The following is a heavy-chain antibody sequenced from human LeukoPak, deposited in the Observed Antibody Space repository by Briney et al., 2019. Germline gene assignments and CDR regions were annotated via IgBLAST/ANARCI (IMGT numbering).Heavy chain of an antibody. CDR3: ASESLKFGGSLDY. CDR2: INPNSGGT. V-gene: IGHV1-2*02. CDR1: GYTFTGYY. D-gene: IGHD2-15*01. Sequence: ASVKVSCKASGYTFTGYYMHWVRQAPGQGLEWMGWINPNSGGTNYAQKFQGRVTMTRGTSISTAYMELSSLRSEDTAVYYCASESLKFGGSLDYWGQGTLVTVSS. J-gene: IGHJ4*02.